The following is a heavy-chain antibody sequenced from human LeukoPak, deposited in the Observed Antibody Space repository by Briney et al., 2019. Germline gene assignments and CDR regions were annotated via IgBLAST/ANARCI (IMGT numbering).Heavy chain of an antibody. D-gene: IGHD2-15*01. J-gene: IGHJ5*02. V-gene: IGHV4-4*07. CDR3: ARGTRCIGRGCYSVFAWFDP. CDR2: IYSSGST. Sequence: SETLSLACTVSGGSISSYYWSWIRQPAGRGLEWIGRIYSSGSTNYNPSLKSRVTMSLDASKNQFSLRLTSVTAADTAVYYCARGTRCIGRGCYSVFAWFDPWGQGTLVTVSS. CDR1: GGSISSYY.